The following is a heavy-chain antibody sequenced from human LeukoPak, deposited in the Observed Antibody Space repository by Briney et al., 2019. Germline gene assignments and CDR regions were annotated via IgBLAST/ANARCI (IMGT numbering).Heavy chain of an antibody. CDR2: SRNKAKSYTT. Sequence: GGSLRLSCAVSGFTFSDYLLDWVRQAPGKGLEWVGRSRNKAKSYTTEYAASVKGRFTIPRDESKNSMNLQMNSLKTEDTAVYYCVRVGSVAGSDYLDYWGQGTLVTVSS. J-gene: IGHJ4*02. CDR1: GFTFSDYL. D-gene: IGHD6-19*01. CDR3: VRVGSVAGSDYLDY. V-gene: IGHV3-72*01.